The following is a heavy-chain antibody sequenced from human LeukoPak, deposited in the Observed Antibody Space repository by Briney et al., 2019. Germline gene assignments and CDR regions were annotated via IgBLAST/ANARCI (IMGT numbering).Heavy chain of an antibody. Sequence: ASVKVSCKASGYTFTDYHIHWVRQAPGEGLEWMGWIKPNNGGTNYAQKFQGRVTMTRDTSTSTAYMELRSLRSDDTAVYYCARDPFWGCSSTSCYRDAFDIWGQGTMVTVSS. CDR2: IKPNNGGT. V-gene: IGHV1-2*02. D-gene: IGHD2-2*01. J-gene: IGHJ3*02. CDR3: ARDPFWGCSSTSCYRDAFDI. CDR1: GYTFTDYH.